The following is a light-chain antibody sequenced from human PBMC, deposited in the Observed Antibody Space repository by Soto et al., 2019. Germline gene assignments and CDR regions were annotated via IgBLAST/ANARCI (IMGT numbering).Light chain of an antibody. CDR3: QQYGGSPLVT. V-gene: IGKV3-20*01. CDR1: QSVTNNY. Sequence: VMTQSPGTLSLYKGERATLSCRASQSVTNNYLAWYQQKPGQAPRLLIHGVSSRAAGIPDRFSGSGSGTDFTLTISRLEPEDFAVYYCQQYGGSPLVTFGPGTKVDI. CDR2: GVS. J-gene: IGKJ3*01.